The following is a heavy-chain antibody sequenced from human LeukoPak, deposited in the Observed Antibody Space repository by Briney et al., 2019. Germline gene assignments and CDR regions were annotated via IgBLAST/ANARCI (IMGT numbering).Heavy chain of an antibody. D-gene: IGHD6-13*01. V-gene: IGHV4-59*08. CDR3: ARASYSSSWYAVDN. J-gene: IGHJ4*02. Sequence: NTSETLSLTCTVSGVSISSYYWSWIRQPPGKGLEWIGYIHNSGSTNYNPSLKSRVTISVDTSRNQFSLKVSSVTAADTAVYYCARASYSSSWYAVDNWGQGTLVTVSS. CDR1: GVSISSYY. CDR2: IHNSGST.